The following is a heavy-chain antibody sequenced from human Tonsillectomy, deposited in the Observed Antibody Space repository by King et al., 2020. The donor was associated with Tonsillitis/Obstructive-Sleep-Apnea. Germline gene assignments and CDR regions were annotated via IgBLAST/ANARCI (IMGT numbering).Heavy chain of an antibody. CDR1: GGSISSGGYY. CDR3: ARGPRGAAAGTYAFDI. Sequence: VQLQESGPGLVKPSQTLSLTCTVSGGSISSGGYYWSWIRQHPGKGLEWIGYIYYSGSTYYNPSLKSRVTISVDTSKKQFSLKLSSVTAADTAVYYCARGPRGAAAGTYAFDIWGQGTMVTVSS. V-gene: IGHV4-31*03. D-gene: IGHD6-13*01. J-gene: IGHJ3*02. CDR2: IYYSGST.